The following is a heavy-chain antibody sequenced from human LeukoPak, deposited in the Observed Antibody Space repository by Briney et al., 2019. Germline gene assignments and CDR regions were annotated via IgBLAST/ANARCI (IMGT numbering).Heavy chain of an antibody. J-gene: IGHJ4*02. CDR1: GYTFTSYG. D-gene: IGHD6-13*01. V-gene: IGHV1-18*01. CDR2: ISAYNGNT. CDR3: ARDGYNSTWGYFDY. Sequence: ASVKVSCKASGYTFTSYGISWVRQAPGQGLEWMGWISAYNGNTNYAQKLQGRVTLTRDTSTSTVYMELSSLRSEDTAMYYCARDGYNSTWGYFDYWGQGTLVTVSS.